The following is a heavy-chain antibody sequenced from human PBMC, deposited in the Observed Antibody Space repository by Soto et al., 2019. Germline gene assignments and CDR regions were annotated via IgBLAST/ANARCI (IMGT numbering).Heavy chain of an antibody. CDR1: GFTFSSYA. CDR2: ISRSDDST. Sequence: EVQLLESGGGLVQPGESLRLSCAASGFTFSSYAMSWVRQAPGRGLEWVSVISRSDDSTYYADSVKGRFTISRDNSKNTLYLQMNGLRAEDTAVYYCSKMSSSATFDYWGQGTLVTVSS. V-gene: IGHV3-23*01. CDR3: SKMSSSATFDY. J-gene: IGHJ4*02. D-gene: IGHD6-6*01.